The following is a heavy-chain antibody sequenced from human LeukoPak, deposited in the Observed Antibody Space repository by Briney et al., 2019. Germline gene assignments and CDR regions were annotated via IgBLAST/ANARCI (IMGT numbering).Heavy chain of an antibody. CDR1: GGSIRSYF. CDR2: IWDTEIT. J-gene: IGHJ3*02. D-gene: IGHD5-12*01. Sequence: SETLSLTCTVSGGSIRSYFWSWLRQPPEKGLEWIGYIWDTEITDYNPSLKSRVTISLDTSKNHFSLKLRSVTAADTALYFCARGLVLATDDAFDIWVEGTLVTVSS. CDR3: ARGLVLATDDAFDI. V-gene: IGHV4-59*01.